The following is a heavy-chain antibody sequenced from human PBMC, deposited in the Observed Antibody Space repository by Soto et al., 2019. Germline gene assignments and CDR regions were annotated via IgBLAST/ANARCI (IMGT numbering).Heavy chain of an antibody. V-gene: IGHV4-30-4*01. CDR1: GGSISRGDYY. D-gene: IGHD3-22*01. Sequence: PSVTLSRTCSLSGGSISRGDYYWRWLRQPPGKGLEWIGYSYYSGSTYYNPFLKSRVTISVDTSKNQCSLKLSSVTAADTAGYYCARARVHDYDSSGYYLYDYWGKGTLVTVSS. CDR3: ARARVHDYDSSGYYLYDY. J-gene: IGHJ4*02. CDR2: SYYSGST.